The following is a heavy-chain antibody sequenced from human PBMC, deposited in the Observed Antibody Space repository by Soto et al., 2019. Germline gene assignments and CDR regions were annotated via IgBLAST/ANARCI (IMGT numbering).Heavy chain of an antibody. V-gene: IGHV1-69*01. Sequence: QVQLVQSGAEVKKPGSSVKVSCKASGGTFSSYAISWVRQAPGQGLEWMGGIIPIFGTANYAQKFQGRVTITAEESTSTAYMELGSLGSEDTAVYYCGGGGTKYSYGYFFDYWGQGTLVTVSS. CDR3: GGGGTKYSYGYFFDY. CDR2: IIPIFGTA. D-gene: IGHD5-18*01. J-gene: IGHJ4*02. CDR1: GGTFSSYA.